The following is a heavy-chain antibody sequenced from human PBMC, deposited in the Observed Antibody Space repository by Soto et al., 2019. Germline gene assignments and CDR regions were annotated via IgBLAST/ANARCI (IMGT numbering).Heavy chain of an antibody. J-gene: IGHJ6*03. V-gene: IGHV1-8*01. CDR2: MNPNSGNT. Sequence: ASVKVSCKASGYTFTSYDINWVRQATGQGLEWKGWMNPNSGNTGYAQKFQGRVTMTRNTSISTAYMELSSLRSEDTAVYYCARGDYIWGSYRPYYMDVWGKGTTVTVSS. CDR3: ARGDYIWGSYRPYYMDV. D-gene: IGHD3-16*02. CDR1: GYTFTSYD.